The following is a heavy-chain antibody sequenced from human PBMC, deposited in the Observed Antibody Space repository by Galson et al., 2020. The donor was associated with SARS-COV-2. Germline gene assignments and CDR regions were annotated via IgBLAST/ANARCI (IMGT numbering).Heavy chain of an antibody. CDR2: ISNSGSTI. CDR1: GFPFSDSY. V-gene: IGHV3-11*01. D-gene: IGHD3-16*01. CDR3: ARDNWVPFDY. J-gene: IGHJ4*01. Sequence: GESLKISCEASGFPFSDSYMSWIRQAPGKGLEWISYISNSGSTIDYADSVRGRFTISRDNAKNSLFLQMNSLRADDTAVYYCARDNWVPFDYWGQGTVVSVSS.